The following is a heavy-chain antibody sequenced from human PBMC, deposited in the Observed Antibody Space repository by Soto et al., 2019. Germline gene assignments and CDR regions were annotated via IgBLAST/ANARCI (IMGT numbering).Heavy chain of an antibody. CDR2: ISGSGGST. CDR1: GFTFSSYA. CDR3: AKPAFSCYDFGLSYGIYV. V-gene: IGHV3-23*01. J-gene: IGHJ6*02. D-gene: IGHD5-12*01. Sequence: GGSLRLSCAASGFTFSSYAMSWVRQAPGKGLEWVSAISGSGGSTYYADSVKGRFTISRDNSKNTLYLQMNSLRAEDTAVYYCAKPAFSCYDFGLSYGIYVCAQGTTVPVS.